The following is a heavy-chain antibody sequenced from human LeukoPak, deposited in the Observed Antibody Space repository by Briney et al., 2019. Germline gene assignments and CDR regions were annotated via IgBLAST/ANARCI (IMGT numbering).Heavy chain of an antibody. CDR1: GFTVSSNY. D-gene: IGHD2-15*01. CDR2: IRGSGDST. Sequence: GGSLRLSCAASGFTVSSNYMSWVRQAPGKGLEWVSAIRGSGDSTNSADSVKGRFTISRDNSKNTLYLQMNSLRAEDTAVYHCAKGQVAYYYMDVWGKGTTVTVSS. CDR3: AKGQVAYYYMDV. V-gene: IGHV3-23*01. J-gene: IGHJ6*03.